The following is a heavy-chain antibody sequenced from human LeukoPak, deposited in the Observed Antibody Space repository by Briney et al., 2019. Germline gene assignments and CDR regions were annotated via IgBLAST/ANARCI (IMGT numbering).Heavy chain of an antibody. V-gene: IGHV1-69*05. CDR2: IIPIFGTA. J-gene: IGHJ4*02. CDR1: GGTFSSYA. D-gene: IGHD1-1*01. CDR3: ARAGELEPRLVFDY. Sequence: LGASVKVSCKASGGTFSSYAISWVRQDPGQGLEWMGGIIPIFGTANYAQKFEGRVTITTDESTSTAYMELSSLRSEDTAVYYCARAGELEPRLVFDYWGQGTLVTVSS.